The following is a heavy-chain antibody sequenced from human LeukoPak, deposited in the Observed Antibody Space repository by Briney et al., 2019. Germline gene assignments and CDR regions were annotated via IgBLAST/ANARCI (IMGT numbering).Heavy chain of an antibody. CDR2: IYYSGST. CDR1: GGSISSSSYY. Sequence: PSETLSLTCTVSGGSISSSSYYWGWIRQPPGKGLEWIGSIYYSGSTYYNPSLKSRVTISVDPSKNRFSLKVTSVTAADTALYYCARVVASTSIDSWGQGTLVTVSS. CDR3: ARVVASTSIDS. J-gene: IGHJ4*02. D-gene: IGHD2-15*01. V-gene: IGHV4-39*07.